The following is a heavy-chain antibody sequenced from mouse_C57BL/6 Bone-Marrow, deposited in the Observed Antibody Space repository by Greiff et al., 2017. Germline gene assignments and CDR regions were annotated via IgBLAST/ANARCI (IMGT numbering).Heavy chain of an antibody. CDR1: GFTFSSYA. CDR2: ISDGGSYT. J-gene: IGHJ2*01. V-gene: IGHV5-4*01. Sequence: EVHLVESGGGLVKPGGSLKLSCAASGFTFSSYAMSWVRQTPEKRLEWVATISDGGSYTYYPDNVKGRFTISRDNAKNNLYLQMSHLKSEDTAMYYCARRITTVGNYWGQGTTLTVSS. CDR3: ARRITTVGNY. D-gene: IGHD1-1*01.